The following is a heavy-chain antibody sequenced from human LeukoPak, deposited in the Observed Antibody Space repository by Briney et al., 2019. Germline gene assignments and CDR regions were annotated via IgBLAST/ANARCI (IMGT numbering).Heavy chain of an antibody. CDR3: TTVFDYYDYDSGTFLIGFDY. V-gene: IGHV3-7*01. J-gene: IGHJ4*02. Sequence: GGSLRLSCVISEFMFSGRWMTWVRQAPGKGLEWVASIKQDGSEQFYVDSVKGRFTISRDNAKNSLYLQMNSLRGEDTAVYYCTTVFDYYDYDSGTFLIGFDYWGQGTLVTVSS. CDR2: IKQDGSEQ. D-gene: IGHD3-10*01. CDR1: EFMFSGRW.